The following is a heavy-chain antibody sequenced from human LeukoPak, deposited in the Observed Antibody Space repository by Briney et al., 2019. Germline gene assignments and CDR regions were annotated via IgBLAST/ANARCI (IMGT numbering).Heavy chain of an antibody. CDR2: IWYDGSNK. Sequence: PGGSLRLSCAASGFTFSSYGMHWVRQAPGKGLEWVAVIWYDGSNKYYADSVKGRFTISRDNSKNTLYLQMNSLRAEDTAVYYCARHIKGIAVAGFDYWGQGTLVTVSS. CDR1: GFTFSSYG. J-gene: IGHJ4*02. CDR3: ARHIKGIAVAGFDY. V-gene: IGHV3-33*01. D-gene: IGHD6-19*01.